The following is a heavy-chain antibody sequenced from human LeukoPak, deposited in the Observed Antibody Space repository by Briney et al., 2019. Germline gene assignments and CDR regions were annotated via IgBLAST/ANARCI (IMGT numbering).Heavy chain of an antibody. J-gene: IGHJ4*02. CDR3: VRDAGGY. Sequence: GRSLRLSCVASGLTLRTHAMHWVRQAPGKGLEWVAVISSDGSKKFYSDSVKGQFTISRDNSKNTLYLQMNSLRTEDTGVYFCVRDAGGYWGQGTLVTVSS. V-gene: IGHV3-30-3*01. CDR2: ISSDGSKK. D-gene: IGHD1-14*01. CDR1: GLTLRTHA.